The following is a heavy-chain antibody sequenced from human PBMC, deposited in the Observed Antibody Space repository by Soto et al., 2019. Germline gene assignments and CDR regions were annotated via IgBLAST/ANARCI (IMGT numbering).Heavy chain of an antibody. CDR2: ISAYNGNT. D-gene: IGHD3-3*01. CDR1: GYTFTSYG. Sequence: ASVKVSCKASGYTFTSYGISWVRQAPGQGLEWMGWISAYNGNTNYAQKLQGRVTMTTDTSTSTAYMELRSLRSDDTAVYYCARDLTNDFRSGHNWFDPWGQGTLVTVSS. CDR3: ARDLTNDFRSGHNWFDP. V-gene: IGHV1-18*01. J-gene: IGHJ5*02.